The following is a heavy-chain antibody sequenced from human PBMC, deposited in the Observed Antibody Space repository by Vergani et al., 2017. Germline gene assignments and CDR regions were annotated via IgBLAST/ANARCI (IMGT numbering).Heavy chain of an antibody. CDR2: IYYSGST. D-gene: IGHD3-22*01. V-gene: IGHV4-59*12. Sequence: QVQLQESGPGLVKPSETLSLTCTVSGGSISSYYWSWIRQPPGKGLEWIGYIYYSGSTNYNPSLKSRVTISVDTSKNQFSLKLSSVTAADTAVYYCARGRTYYYDSSGYHPWGQGTMVTVSS. CDR1: GGSISSYY. J-gene: IGHJ3*01. CDR3: ARGRTYYYDSSGYHP.